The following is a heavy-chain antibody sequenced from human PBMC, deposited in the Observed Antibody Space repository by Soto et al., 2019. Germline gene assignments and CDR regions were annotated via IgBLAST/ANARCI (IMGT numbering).Heavy chain of an antibody. D-gene: IGHD7-27*01. CDR2: TTNKANSYTT. J-gene: IGHJ6*02. Sequence: PRGSLRLSCAASGFPLSDHYMDWVRQAPGKGLDWVGRTTNKANSYTTEYATSVKGXCTISRDDSENQLSLKMNSLTSDDTAVYYCTRGAGEHQKLEGYYYGLDVWGLGDTVTVSS. CDR1: GFPLSDHY. V-gene: IGHV3-72*01. CDR3: TRGAGEHQKLEGYYYGLDV.